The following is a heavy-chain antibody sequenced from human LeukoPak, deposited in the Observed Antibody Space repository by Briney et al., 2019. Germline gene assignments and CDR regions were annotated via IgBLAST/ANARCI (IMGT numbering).Heavy chain of an antibody. V-gene: IGHV3-23*01. Sequence: GGSLRLSCAASGFTFSSYAMSWVRQAPGKGLEWVSAISGSAYSTYYADSVKGRFTISSDNSKNTLYLQMNSLRAEDTAVYYCAKETVAAPPIDYWGQGTLVTVSS. CDR1: GFTFSSYA. J-gene: IGHJ4*02. CDR3: AKETVAAPPIDY. D-gene: IGHD6-19*01. CDR2: ISGSAYST.